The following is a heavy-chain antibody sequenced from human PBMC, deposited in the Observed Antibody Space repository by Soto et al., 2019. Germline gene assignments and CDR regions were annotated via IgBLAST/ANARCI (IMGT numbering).Heavy chain of an antibody. V-gene: IGHV4-4*07. D-gene: IGHD2-2*02. CDR3: ARTPKDIVVVPAAIRGDYFDY. Sequence: PSETLSLTCTVSGGSISSYYWSWIRQPAGKGLEWIGRIYTSGSTNYNPSLKSRVTMSVDTSKNQFSLKLSSVTAADTAVYYCARTPKDIVVVPAAIRGDYFDYWGQGTLGTVSS. CDR1: GGSISSYY. J-gene: IGHJ4*02. CDR2: IYTSGST.